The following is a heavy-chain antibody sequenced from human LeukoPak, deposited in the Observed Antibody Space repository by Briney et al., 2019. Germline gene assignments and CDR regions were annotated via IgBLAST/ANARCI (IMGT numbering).Heavy chain of an antibody. CDR2: ISGYNGNT. Sequence: ASVKVSCKASGYTFTSYGISWVRQAPGQGLAWMGWISGYNGNTNYAQKFQGRVTMTTDTSTSTVYMELRSLRSDDTAVYYCARALISLYCSGGGCYPDYFDYWGQGTLVTVSS. V-gene: IGHV1-18*01. D-gene: IGHD2-15*01. CDR1: GYTFTSYG. J-gene: IGHJ4*02. CDR3: ARALISLYCSGGGCYPDYFDY.